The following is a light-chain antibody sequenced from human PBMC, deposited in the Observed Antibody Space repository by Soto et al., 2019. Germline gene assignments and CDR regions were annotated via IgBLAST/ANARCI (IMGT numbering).Light chain of an antibody. V-gene: IGKV1-5*01. CDR1: QNIGVY. J-gene: IGKJ4*01. Sequence: DIQMTQSPSSLSASVGDRVTITCRASQNIGVYLNWYQKKPGKAPKLLIYDASSLESGVPSRFSGSGSGTEFTLTISSLQPDDFATYYCQQYNSYSTFGGGTKVDIK. CDR3: QQYNSYST. CDR2: DAS.